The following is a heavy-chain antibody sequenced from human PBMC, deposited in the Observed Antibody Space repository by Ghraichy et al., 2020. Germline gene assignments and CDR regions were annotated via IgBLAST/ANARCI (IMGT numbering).Heavy chain of an antibody. V-gene: IGHV3-30*04. CDR1: GFTFSSYA. J-gene: IGHJ5*02. Sequence: LSLTCAASGFTFSSYAMHWVRQAPGKGLEWVAVISYDGSNKYYADSVKGRFTISRDNSKNTLYLQMNSLRAEDTAVYYCARLVMTTVTRGWFDPWGQGTLVTVSS. CDR2: ISYDGSNK. CDR3: ARLVMTTVTRGWFDP. D-gene: IGHD4-17*01.